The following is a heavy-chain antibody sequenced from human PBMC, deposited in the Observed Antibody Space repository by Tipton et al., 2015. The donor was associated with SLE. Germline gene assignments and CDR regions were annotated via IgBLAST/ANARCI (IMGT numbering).Heavy chain of an antibody. J-gene: IGHJ6*03. Sequence: QSGAEVKKPGASVRVSCKASGYTFTTYGISWVRQAPGQGLEWMGGIIPSFGIPDYAQKFQGRVTINTDESTSTAYMDLSSLRFEDTAIYYCARTLGIYGTTYSYYYMDIWGEGTTVTVSS. CDR1: GYTFTTYG. V-gene: IGHV1-69*05. CDR3: ARTLGIYGTTYSYYYMDI. D-gene: IGHD3-3*02. CDR2: IIPSFGIP.